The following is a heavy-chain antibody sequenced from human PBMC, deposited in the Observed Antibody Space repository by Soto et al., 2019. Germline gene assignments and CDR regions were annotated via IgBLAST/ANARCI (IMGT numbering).Heavy chain of an antibody. CDR3: ARDLARYSSSSEYDY. D-gene: IGHD6-6*01. CDR1: GFTFSSYW. CDR2: INSDGSST. Sequence: EVQLVESGGGLVQPGGALRLSCAASGFTFSSYWMHWVRQAPGKGLVWVSRINSDGSSTSYADSVKGRFTISRDNAKNTLYLQMNSLRAEDTAVYYCARDLARYSSSSEYDYWGQGTLVTVSS. J-gene: IGHJ4*02. V-gene: IGHV3-74*01.